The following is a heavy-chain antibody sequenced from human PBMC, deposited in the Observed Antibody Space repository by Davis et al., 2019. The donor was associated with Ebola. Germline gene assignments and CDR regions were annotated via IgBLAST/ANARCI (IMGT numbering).Heavy chain of an antibody. CDR2: IYFTGSA. CDR3: VRFGRGAY. V-gene: IGHV4-39*07. Sequence: PSETLSLTCTVSDDSITSRLYYWGWVRQSPGRGLEWIGSIYFTGSAYYHASLQGRVTISLDKSKNQFSLTLRSVTAADTAVYYCVRFGRGAYWGQGTLVTVSS. CDR1: DDSITSRLYY. J-gene: IGHJ4*02. D-gene: IGHD3-16*01.